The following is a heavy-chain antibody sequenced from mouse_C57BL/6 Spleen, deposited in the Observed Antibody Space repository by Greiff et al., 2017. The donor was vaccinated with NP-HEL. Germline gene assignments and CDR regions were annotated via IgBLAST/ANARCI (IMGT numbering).Heavy chain of an antibody. V-gene: IGHV5-12*01. J-gene: IGHJ2*01. CDR2: ISNGGGSN. Sequence: EVQLVESGGGLVQPGGSLKLSCAASGFTFSDYYMYWVRQTPEKRLEWVAYISNGGGSNYYPDTVQGRFTISRDNAKNTLYLQMSRLKSEDTAMYYCARQGYGSSYDYFDYWGQGTTLTVSS. CDR3: ARQGYGSSYDYFDY. CDR1: GFTFSDYY. D-gene: IGHD1-1*01.